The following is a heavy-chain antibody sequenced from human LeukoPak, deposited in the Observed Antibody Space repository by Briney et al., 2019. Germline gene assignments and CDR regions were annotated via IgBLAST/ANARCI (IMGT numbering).Heavy chain of an antibody. Sequence: SQTLSLTCAISGDSVSSNSAAWNWIRQSPSRGLEWLGRTYYRSKWYNDYAVSVKGRIAINPDTSKNQFSLHLNSVTPEDTAVYYCAREQVWALIAVVFDSWGQGTLVTVSS. CDR1: GDSVSSNSAA. D-gene: IGHD2-15*01. CDR2: TYYRSKWYN. V-gene: IGHV6-1*01. J-gene: IGHJ4*02. CDR3: AREQVWALIAVVFDS.